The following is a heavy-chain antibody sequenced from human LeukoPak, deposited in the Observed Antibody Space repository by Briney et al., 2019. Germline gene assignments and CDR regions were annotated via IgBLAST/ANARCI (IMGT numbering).Heavy chain of an antibody. Sequence: ASVKVSCKASGGTFSSYAISWVRQAPGQGLEWMGWISAYNGNTNYVQKLQGRVTMTTDTSTRTAYMELRSLRSDDTAVYYCARAAYYYDSTGYSDDAFDIWGQGTMVTVSS. CDR2: ISAYNGNT. J-gene: IGHJ3*02. D-gene: IGHD3-22*01. V-gene: IGHV1-18*01. CDR1: GGTFSSYA. CDR3: ARAAYYYDSTGYSDDAFDI.